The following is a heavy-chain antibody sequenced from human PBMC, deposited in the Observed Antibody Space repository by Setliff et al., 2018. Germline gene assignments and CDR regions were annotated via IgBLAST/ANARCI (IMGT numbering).Heavy chain of an antibody. CDR1: GGSFSFYY. J-gene: IGHJ6*03. CDR2: INHSGST. CDR3: ARGGGSVLPNYYYFNYMDV. Sequence: TSETLSLTCAVYGGSFSFYYWNWIRQSPGKGLEWIGEINHSGSTNYNQSLKSRVTLSVDTSKNQFSLQLTSVTAADTAIYYCARGGGSVLPNYYYFNYMDVWGKGTTVTVSS. D-gene: IGHD2-15*01. V-gene: IGHV4-34*01.